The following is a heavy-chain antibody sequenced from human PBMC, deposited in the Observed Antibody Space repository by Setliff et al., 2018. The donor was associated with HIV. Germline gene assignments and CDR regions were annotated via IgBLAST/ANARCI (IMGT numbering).Heavy chain of an antibody. Sequence: SATLSLTCSVSGGSITNDNNYWGWIRQSPGKGLEWIGSIYFNGKTYNNPSLKSRVTIFVDTSKTQFYLKLRSVTASDTAVYYCARYTSKVDWFDPWGQGTLVTVSS. D-gene: IGHD2-2*02. J-gene: IGHJ5*02. CDR2: IYFNGKT. CDR1: GGSITNDNNY. V-gene: IGHV4-39*01. CDR3: ARYTSKVDWFDP.